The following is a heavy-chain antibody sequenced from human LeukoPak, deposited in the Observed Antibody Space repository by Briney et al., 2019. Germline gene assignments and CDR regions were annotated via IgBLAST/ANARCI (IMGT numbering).Heavy chain of an antibody. J-gene: IGHJ6*02. CDR3: ARDGTRYGMDV. CDR1: GGSISSYY. CDR2: IYYSGST. D-gene: IGHD1-26*01. Sequence: PSETLSLTCTVSGGSISSYYWSWIRQPPGKGLEWIGYIYYSGSTNYNPSLKSRVTISVDTSKNQFSLKLSSVTAADTAVYYCARDGTRYGMDVWGQGTTVTVSS. V-gene: IGHV4-59*01.